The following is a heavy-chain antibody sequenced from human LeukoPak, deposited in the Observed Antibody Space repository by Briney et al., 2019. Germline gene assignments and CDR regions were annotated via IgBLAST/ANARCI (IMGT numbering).Heavy chain of an antibody. CDR1: GYTFTSYA. V-gene: IGHV1-3*01. CDR2: INAGNGNT. CDR3: ARGVPVLPHFDY. J-gene: IGHJ4*02. D-gene: IGHD1-1*01. Sequence: ASVKVSCKASGYTFTSYAMHWVRQAPGQRLEWMGWINAGNGNTKYSQKFQGRVTITRDTSASTAYMELSSLRSEDTAVYYCARGVPVLPHFDYWGQGTLVTVSS.